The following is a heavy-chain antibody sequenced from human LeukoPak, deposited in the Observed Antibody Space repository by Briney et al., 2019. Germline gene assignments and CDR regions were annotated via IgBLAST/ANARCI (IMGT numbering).Heavy chain of an antibody. Sequence: SETLSLTCAVYGGSLSGYYCSWLRQPPGKGLEWLGEINHSGSTNYSPSLKSRVTISVDTSKNQFSLKLSSVTAADTAVYYCARGTYYYGSGLTIFDYWGQGILVTVSS. CDR1: GGSLSGYY. CDR2: INHSGST. V-gene: IGHV4-34*01. CDR3: ARGTYYYGSGLTIFDY. D-gene: IGHD3-10*01. J-gene: IGHJ4*02.